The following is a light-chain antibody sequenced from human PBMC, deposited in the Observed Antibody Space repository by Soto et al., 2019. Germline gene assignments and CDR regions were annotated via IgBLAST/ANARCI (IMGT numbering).Light chain of an antibody. V-gene: IGLV1-44*01. J-gene: IGLJ2*01. CDR3: AAWDDSLNGVV. CDR2: SSN. Sequence: QSVLTQLPSASGTPGQTVTISCSGSTSNTGSNTVNWYQQLPGTAPRLLLYSSNQRPSGGPDRFSGSKSITSDSLAISGLQSEDEDDYYCAAWDDSLNGVVFGGGTKVTVL. CDR1: TSNTGSNT.